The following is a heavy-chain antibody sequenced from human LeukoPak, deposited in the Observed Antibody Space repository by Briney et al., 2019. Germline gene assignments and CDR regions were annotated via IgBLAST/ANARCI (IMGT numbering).Heavy chain of an antibody. CDR1: GGSFSGYY. D-gene: IGHD6-13*01. CDR3: ARGQQLPEYYFDY. CDR2: INHSGST. Sequence: PSETLSLTCTVYGGSFSGYYWSWIRQPPGKGLEWIGEINHSGSTNYNPSLKSRVTISVDTSKNQFSLKLSSVTAADTAVYYCARGQQLPEYYFDYWGQGTLVTVSS. J-gene: IGHJ4*02. V-gene: IGHV4-34*01.